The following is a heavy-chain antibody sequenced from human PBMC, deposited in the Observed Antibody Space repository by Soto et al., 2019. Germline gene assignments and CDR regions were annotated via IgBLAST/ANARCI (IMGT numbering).Heavy chain of an antibody. CDR1: GGSISSYY. J-gene: IGHJ4*02. D-gene: IGHD2-15*01. CDR3: ARGLFSGGWPAHFYD. CDR2: IYYSGST. Sequence: ETLSLTCTVSGGSISSYYWSWIRQPPGKGLEWIGYIYYSGSTNYNPSLKSRVTISVDTSKNQFSLKLSSVTAADTAVYYCARGLFSGGWPAHFYDCGQGTSVT. V-gene: IGHV4-59*01.